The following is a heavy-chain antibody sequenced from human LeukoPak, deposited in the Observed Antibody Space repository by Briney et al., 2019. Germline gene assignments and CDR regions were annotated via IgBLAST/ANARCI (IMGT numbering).Heavy chain of an antibody. CDR3: ARMTASGGSCYSCYFDY. Sequence: PGGSLRLSCAASGFTVSSNYMSWVRQAPGKGLEWVSVIYSGGSTYYADSVKGRFTISRDNSKNTLYLQMNSLRAEDTAVYCCARMTASGGSCYSCYFDYWGHGTLVTVSS. J-gene: IGHJ4*01. CDR1: GFTVSSNY. V-gene: IGHV3-53*01. CDR2: IYSGGST. D-gene: IGHD2-15*01.